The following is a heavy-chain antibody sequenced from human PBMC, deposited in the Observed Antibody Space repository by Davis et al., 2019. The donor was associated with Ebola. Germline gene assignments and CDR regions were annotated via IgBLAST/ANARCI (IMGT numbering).Heavy chain of an antibody. CDR1: GGSFSGYY. J-gene: IGHJ4*02. Sequence: PSETLSLTCAVYGGSFSGYYWSWIRQPPGKGLEWIGEINHSGSTNYNPSLKSRVTISVDTSKNQFSLKLSSVTAADTAVYYCASWGGRDGRQWEDYWGQGTLVTVSS. V-gene: IGHV4-34*01. CDR2: INHSGST. CDR3: ASWGGRDGRQWEDY. D-gene: IGHD5-24*01.